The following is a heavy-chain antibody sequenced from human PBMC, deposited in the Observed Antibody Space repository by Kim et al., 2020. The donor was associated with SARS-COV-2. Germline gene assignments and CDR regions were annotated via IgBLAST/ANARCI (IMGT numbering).Heavy chain of an antibody. J-gene: IGHJ6*02. Sequence: SETLSLTCAVYGGSFSGYYWSWIRQPPGKGLEWIGEINHSGGTNYNPSLKSRVTISVDTSKNQFSLKLSSVTAADTAVYYCARGQVYSSRWYDHYYYGMDVWGQGTTVTVSS. CDR3: ARGQVYSSRWYDHYYYGMDV. CDR1: GGSFSGYY. CDR2: INHSGGT. V-gene: IGHV4-34*01. D-gene: IGHD6-13*01.